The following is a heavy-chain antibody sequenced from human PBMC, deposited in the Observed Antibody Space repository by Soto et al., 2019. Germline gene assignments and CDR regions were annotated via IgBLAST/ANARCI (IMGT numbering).Heavy chain of an antibody. J-gene: IGHJ4*02. CDR2: IYYTGST. D-gene: IGHD2-15*01. Sequence: SETLSLTCTVSGGSISSGGYYWSWIRQHPGKGLEWIGYIYYTGSTYYNPSIKSRVTISVDTSKNQFSLKLSSVTAADTAVYFCARVLAATHTDYWGQGTLVTSPQ. CDR3: ARVLAATHTDY. CDR1: GGSISSGGYY. V-gene: IGHV4-31*03.